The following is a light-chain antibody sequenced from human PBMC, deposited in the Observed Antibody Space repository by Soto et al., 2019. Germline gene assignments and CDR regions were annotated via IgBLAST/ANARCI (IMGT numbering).Light chain of an antibody. Sequence: EIVLTQSPATLSLSPGERATLSCRASQSFSSSLAWYQQKPGQAPRLLIYDASNRATGIPARFSGSGSGTDFTLTISSLEPEDFVVYYCQQRSNWPLTFGGGTKVDIK. J-gene: IGKJ4*01. V-gene: IGKV3-11*01. CDR2: DAS. CDR3: QQRSNWPLT. CDR1: QSFSSS.